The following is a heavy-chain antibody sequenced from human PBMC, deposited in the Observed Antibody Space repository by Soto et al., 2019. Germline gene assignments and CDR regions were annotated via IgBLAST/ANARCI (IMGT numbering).Heavy chain of an antibody. V-gene: IGHV3-21*01. CDR1: VFIFSSYS. Sequence: GSLRLSCAASVFIFSSYSMNWVRQAPGKGLEWISSISSRSDYIYYADSLKGRFTISRDNAKNSLYLQMNSLRADDTAVYYCAREVDFGFDYWGQGTPVTVSS. D-gene: IGHD5-12*01. CDR2: ISSRSDYI. CDR3: AREVDFGFDY. J-gene: IGHJ4*02.